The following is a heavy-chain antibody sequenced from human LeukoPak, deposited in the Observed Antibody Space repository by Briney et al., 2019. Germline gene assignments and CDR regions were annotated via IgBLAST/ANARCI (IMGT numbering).Heavy chain of an antibody. D-gene: IGHD3-10*01. J-gene: IGHJ4*02. V-gene: IGHV3-7*01. CDR3: ARGDGSGSNYYFDY. CDR2: IKQDGSKK. Sequence: GGSLRLSCVASGFPFSSHWMTWVRQAPGKGLEWVANIKQDGSKKSYVDSVKGRLTISRDAAKNSLYLQMNSLRDEDTAVYYCARGDGSGSNYYFDYWGQGTLVTVSS. CDR1: GFPFSSHW.